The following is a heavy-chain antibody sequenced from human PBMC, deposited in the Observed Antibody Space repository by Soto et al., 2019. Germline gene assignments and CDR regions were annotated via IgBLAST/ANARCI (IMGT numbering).Heavy chain of an antibody. CDR1: GFTFSSYW. CDR2: INSDGSST. J-gene: IGHJ6*02. D-gene: IGHD2-2*01. Sequence: GGSLRLSCAASGFTFSSYWMHWVRQAPGKGLVWVSRINSDGSSTSYADSVKGRFTISRDNAKNTLYLQMNSPRAEDTAVYYCARELQEPTPYAPYYYYGMDVWGQGTTVTVSS. V-gene: IGHV3-74*01. CDR3: ARELQEPTPYAPYYYYGMDV.